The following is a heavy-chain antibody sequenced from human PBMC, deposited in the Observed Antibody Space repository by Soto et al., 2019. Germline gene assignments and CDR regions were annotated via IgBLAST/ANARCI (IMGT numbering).Heavy chain of an antibody. CDR2: INPNSGGT. J-gene: IGHJ5*02. D-gene: IGHD6-13*01. V-gene: IGHV1-2*02. CDR1: GYTFTGYY. Sequence: ASVKVSCKASGYTFTGYYMHWVRQAPGQGLEWMGWINPNSGGTNYAQKFQGRVTMTRDTSISTAYMELSRLRSDDTAVYYCARSIGFARSWPVSRINNWFDPWGQGTLVTVSS. CDR3: ARSIGFARSWPVSRINNWFDP.